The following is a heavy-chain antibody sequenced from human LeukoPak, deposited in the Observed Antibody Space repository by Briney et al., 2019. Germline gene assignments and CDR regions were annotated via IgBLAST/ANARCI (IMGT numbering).Heavy chain of an antibody. J-gene: IGHJ6*03. V-gene: IGHV1-2*02. D-gene: IGHD5-12*01. CDR1: GYTFSGFY. CDR3: AKDRYGDYEAPFHYYMDA. CDR2: INPNSGVT. Sequence: SVKVSRKASGYTFSGFYIHWVRQAPGQGLEWMGLINPNSGVTNYAQKLQGRVTITRDTSIDTAYMQLSRLRSDDTAVYYCAKDRYGDYEAPFHYYMDAWGRGTTVTVSS.